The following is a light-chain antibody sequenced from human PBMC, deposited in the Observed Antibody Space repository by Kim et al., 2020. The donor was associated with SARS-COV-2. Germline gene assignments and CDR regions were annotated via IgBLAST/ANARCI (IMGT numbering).Light chain of an antibody. J-gene: IGLJ3*02. CDR3: QTWGTGIRV. V-gene: IGLV4-69*01. CDR1: SRHSTYD. CDR2: LNSGGSH. Sequence: SVQLTCTLSSRHSTYDIAWHQQQPGRGPRYLMTLNSGGSHSKGDGIPDRFSGSSSGAERYLIISSLQSEDEADYYCQTWGTGIRVFGGGTQLTVL.